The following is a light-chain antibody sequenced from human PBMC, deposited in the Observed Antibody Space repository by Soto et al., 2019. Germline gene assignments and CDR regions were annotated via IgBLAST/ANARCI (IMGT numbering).Light chain of an antibody. CDR1: QSISSW. CDR2: DAS. J-gene: IGKJ1*01. Sequence: DIQMTQSPSTLSASVGDRVTITCRASQSISSWLAWYQQKPGKAPSLLIYDASSLESGVPSRFSGRGAGTEFTLIISSLQPEDCATYFCQEYSSKFRTFGHGTKVDIK. V-gene: IGKV1-5*01. CDR3: QEYSSKFRT.